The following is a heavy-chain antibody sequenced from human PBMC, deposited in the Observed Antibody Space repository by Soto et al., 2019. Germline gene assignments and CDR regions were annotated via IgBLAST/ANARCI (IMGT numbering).Heavy chain of an antibody. Sequence: QVQLVESGGGLVKPGGSLRLSCAASGFTFSDYYMSWIRQAPGKGLEWVSYISSSGSTIYYADSVKGRFTISRDNAKNSLYLQMNSLRAEDTAVYYCARQDCSSTSCPFYYCYYGMDVWVQGTTVTVSS. J-gene: IGHJ6*02. CDR2: ISSSGSTI. V-gene: IGHV3-11*01. CDR3: ARQDCSSTSCPFYYCYYGMDV. D-gene: IGHD2-2*01. CDR1: GFTFSDYY.